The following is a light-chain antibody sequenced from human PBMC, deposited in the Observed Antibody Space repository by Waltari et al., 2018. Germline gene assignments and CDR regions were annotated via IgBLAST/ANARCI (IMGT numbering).Light chain of an antibody. Sequence: QSALTQPASVSGSPGQSITISSTGTSRHVGNYKRVSWYQQHPGKAPKLMIYAVSKRPSGVSDRFSGSKSGDMASLTISGLQPEDEAEYFCSSYAGSSKGVFGGGTKVTVL. CDR1: SRHVGNYKR. J-gene: IGLJ2*01. CDR2: AVS. CDR3: SSYAGSSKGV. V-gene: IGLV2-23*02.